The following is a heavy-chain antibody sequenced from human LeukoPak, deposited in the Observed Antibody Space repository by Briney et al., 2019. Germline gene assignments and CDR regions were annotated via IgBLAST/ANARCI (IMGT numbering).Heavy chain of an antibody. D-gene: IGHD5-18*01. V-gene: IGHV4-59*08. Sequence: KPSETLSLTCTVSGGSISSYYWSWIRQPLGKGLEWIGYIYYSGSTNYNPSLKSRVTISVDTSKNQFSLKLSSVTAADTAVYYCARLRGGGYSYGYGQIYYFDYWGQGTLVTVSS. CDR2: IYYSGST. CDR3: ARLRGGGYSYGYGQIYYFDY. J-gene: IGHJ4*02. CDR1: GGSISSYY.